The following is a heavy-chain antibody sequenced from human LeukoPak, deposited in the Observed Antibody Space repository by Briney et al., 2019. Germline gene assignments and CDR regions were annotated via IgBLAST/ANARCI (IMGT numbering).Heavy chain of an antibody. D-gene: IGHD3-9*01. CDR3: ARDLQGIYDIEDY. Sequence: GASVKVSCKASGYTFTGYYMHWVRQAPGQGVEWRGWINPDSGGTKYAQKFQGRVTMTRDTSISTAYMELSMLRSDDTAVYYCARDLQGIYDIEDYWGQGTLVTVSS. CDR2: INPDSGGT. CDR1: GYTFTGYY. J-gene: IGHJ4*02. V-gene: IGHV1-2*02.